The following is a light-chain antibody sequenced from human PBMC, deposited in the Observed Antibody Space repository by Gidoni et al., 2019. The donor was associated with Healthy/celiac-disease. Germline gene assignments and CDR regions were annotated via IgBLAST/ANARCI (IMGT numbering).Light chain of an antibody. Sequence: DIQMTQSPSSLSASVGDRVTITCRASQSISSYLNWYQQKPGKATKLLIDAASSLQSGVPSRFSGSGAGTDFTLTISSLQPEDFANYYCQQSYSTPSFGQGTKLEIK. J-gene: IGKJ2*01. V-gene: IGKV1-39*01. CDR1: QSISSY. CDR2: AAS. CDR3: QQSYSTPS.